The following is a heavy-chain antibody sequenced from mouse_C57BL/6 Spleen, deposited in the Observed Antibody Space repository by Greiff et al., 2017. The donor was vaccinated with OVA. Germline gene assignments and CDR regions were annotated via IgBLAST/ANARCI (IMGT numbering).Heavy chain of an antibody. CDR1: GYTFTDYY. CDR2: INPNNGGT. CDR3: ARGVRRNQAWFAY. Sequence: EVQLQQSGPELVKPGASVKISCKASGYTFTDYYMNWVKQSHGKSLEWIGDINPNNGGTSYNQKFKGKATLTVDKSSSTAYMELRSLTSEDSAVYYCARGVRRNQAWFAYWGQGTLVTVSA. J-gene: IGHJ3*01. D-gene: IGHD2-14*01. V-gene: IGHV1-26*01.